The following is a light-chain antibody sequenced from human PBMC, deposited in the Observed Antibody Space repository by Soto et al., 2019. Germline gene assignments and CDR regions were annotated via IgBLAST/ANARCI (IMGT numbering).Light chain of an antibody. Sequence: EIVMTQSPATLSVSPGESATRXXRASQGVSSNLAWYQQKPGQSPRLXIYRASTRATGVPARFSGSGAGTEFTLTISSLQSEDFAVYYCQQYNNWPKMFGQGTKVDIK. V-gene: IGKV3-15*01. CDR2: RAS. CDR1: QGVSSN. J-gene: IGKJ1*01. CDR3: QQYNNWPKM.